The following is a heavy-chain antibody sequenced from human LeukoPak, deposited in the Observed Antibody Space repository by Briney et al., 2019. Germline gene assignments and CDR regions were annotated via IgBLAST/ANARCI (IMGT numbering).Heavy chain of an antibody. Sequence: SETLSLTCTVSGGSISSYYWSWIRQPPGQGLEWIGYVHSSGSTNYNPSLKSRVTMSVDTSKNQISLKLSSVTAADTAVYYCARGGSGYDSFYYYGMDVWGQGTTVTVSS. CDR2: VHSSGST. D-gene: IGHD5-12*01. V-gene: IGHV4-59*01. CDR1: GGSISSYY. J-gene: IGHJ6*02. CDR3: ARGGSGYDSFYYYGMDV.